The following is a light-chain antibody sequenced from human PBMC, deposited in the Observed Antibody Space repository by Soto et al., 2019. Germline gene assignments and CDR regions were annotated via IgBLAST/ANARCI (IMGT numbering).Light chain of an antibody. Sequence: EIVWTQSPGSLSLSPGERATLSCRASQSVDSSFFAWYQQKPGQAPRLLIYGASNRATGIPDRFSGRGSGTDFTLTISRLEPEDFAVYYCQQYVSSVTFGQGNKLEIK. J-gene: IGKJ1*01. CDR1: QSVDSSF. V-gene: IGKV3-20*01. CDR3: QQYVSSVT. CDR2: GAS.